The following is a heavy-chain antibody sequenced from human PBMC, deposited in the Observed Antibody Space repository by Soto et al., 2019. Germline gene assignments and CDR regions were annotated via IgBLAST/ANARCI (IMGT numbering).Heavy chain of an antibody. V-gene: IGHV3-33*01. D-gene: IGHD2-15*01. CDR2: IWADGSSQ. J-gene: IGHJ4*02. CDR3: ATDLGMASGGRLYSTFFED. Sequence: QVQLVESGGGVVQPGRSLRLSCEASGFTFSSRGMHWVRQAPGKGLEWVALIWADGSSQYYVDSVKGRFTISRDNSRNTLYLQMNSLRAEDTAVYYCATDLGMASGGRLYSTFFEDWGQGTLVTVSP. CDR1: GFTFSSRG.